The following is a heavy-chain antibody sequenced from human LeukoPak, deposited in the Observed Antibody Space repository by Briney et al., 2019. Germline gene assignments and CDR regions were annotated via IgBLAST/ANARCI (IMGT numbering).Heavy chain of an antibody. J-gene: IGHJ5*02. D-gene: IGHD3-9*01. CDR2: ISYDGSNK. CDR1: GFTFSSYG. Sequence: GGSLRLSCAASGFTFSSYGMHWVRQAPGKGLEWVAVISYDGSNKYYADSVKGRFTISRDNSKNTLYLQMNSLRAEDTAVYYCARKGGEARRYFDGGAPFDPWGQGTLVTVSS. V-gene: IGHV3-30*03. CDR3: ARKGGEARRYFDGGAPFDP.